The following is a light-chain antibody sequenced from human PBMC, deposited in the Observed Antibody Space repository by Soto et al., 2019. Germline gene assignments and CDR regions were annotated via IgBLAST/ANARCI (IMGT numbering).Light chain of an antibody. CDR2: DAS. J-gene: IGKJ4*01. Sequence: EFVLTQSPATLSLSPGESATLSCRASESVSSYLAWYQHKPGQTPRLLIYDASNRATGIPARFSGSGSGTDFTLTISSLEPEDFAVYYCQRRSSWPLTFGGGTKVEIK. V-gene: IGKV3-11*01. CDR1: ESVSSY. CDR3: QRRSSWPLT.